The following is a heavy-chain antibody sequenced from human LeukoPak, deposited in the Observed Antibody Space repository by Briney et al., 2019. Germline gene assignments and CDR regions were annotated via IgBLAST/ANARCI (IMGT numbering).Heavy chain of an antibody. D-gene: IGHD2-2*01. J-gene: IGHJ5*02. CDR1: GGSISSSSYY. CDR3: ARRVVVPAAIYWFDP. V-gene: IGHV4-39*01. CDR2: IYYSGST. Sequence: SETLSLTCTVSGGSISSSSYYWGWIRQPPGKGLEWIGSIYYSGSTYYNPSLKSRVTISVDTSKNQFSLKLSSVTAADTAVYYCARRVVVPAAIYWFDPWGQGTLVTVSS.